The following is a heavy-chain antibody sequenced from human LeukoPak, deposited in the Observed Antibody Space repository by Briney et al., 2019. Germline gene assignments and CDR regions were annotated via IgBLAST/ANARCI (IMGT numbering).Heavy chain of an antibody. J-gene: IGHJ6*03. CDR1: GGSISSYY. CDR3: ARDRRTAMANTKYYYYYTDV. CDR2: IYYSGST. Sequence: SETLSLTCTVSGGSISSYYWSWIRQPPGKGLEWIGYIYYSGSTNYNPSPKSRVTISVDTSKHPFSLKLSSVTAADTAVYYCARDRRTAMANTKYYYYYTDVWGKGTTVTVSS. D-gene: IGHD5-18*01. V-gene: IGHV4-59*01.